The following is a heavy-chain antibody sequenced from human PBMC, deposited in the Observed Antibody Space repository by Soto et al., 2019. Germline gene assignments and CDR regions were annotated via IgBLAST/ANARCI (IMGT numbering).Heavy chain of an antibody. J-gene: IGHJ5*02. D-gene: IGHD6-13*01. CDR2: VHHTKGA. CDR1: DKSISKDIW. Sequence: SETLSLTCVVSDKSISKDIWWNWVRQPPGQGLEWIGEVHHTKGALYNPALRSRVTVSADLFNSKIFLEVHSLGAADTAVYYCARDRSSSWLRGLGWFDPWGQGTLVTVSS. V-gene: IGHV4-4*02. CDR3: ARDRSSSWLRGLGWFDP.